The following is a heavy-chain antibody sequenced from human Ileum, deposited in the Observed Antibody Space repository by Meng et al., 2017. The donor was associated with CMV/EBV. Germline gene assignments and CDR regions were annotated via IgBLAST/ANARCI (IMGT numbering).Heavy chain of an antibody. D-gene: IGHD1-7*01. Sequence: GESLKISCAASGFSVSSNYMTWVRQAPGKGLEWVSVIYSGGSAAYAESVKGRFTISRDNSMNTVYLQMNSLRVEDTAVYYCARSLSNWNSAGFDYWGQGTLVTVSS. CDR3: ARSLSNWNSAGFDY. CDR1: GFSVSSNY. V-gene: IGHV3-53*01. CDR2: IYSGGSA. J-gene: IGHJ4*02.